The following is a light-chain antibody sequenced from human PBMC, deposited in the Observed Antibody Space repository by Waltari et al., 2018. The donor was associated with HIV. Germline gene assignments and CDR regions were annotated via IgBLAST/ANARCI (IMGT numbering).Light chain of an antibody. CDR3: SSYTSSSTFYVV. Sequence: QSALTQPASVSGSPGQSITISCTGTSSDVGGYNYVSCYQQHPGKAPKLMIYDVSNRPSGVSNRFSGSKSGNTASLTISGLQAEDEADYYCSSYTSSSTFYVVFGGGTKLTVL. J-gene: IGLJ2*01. V-gene: IGLV2-14*01. CDR2: DVS. CDR1: SSDVGGYNY.